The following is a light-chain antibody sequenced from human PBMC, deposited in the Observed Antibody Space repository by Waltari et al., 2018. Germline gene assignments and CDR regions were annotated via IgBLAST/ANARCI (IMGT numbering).Light chain of an antibody. J-gene: IGLJ2*01. Sequence: SSELTQDPTVSVALGQTVRITCQGDSPRRYYPRWYQQRPGQAPILVFYGQSSRPSGIPDRFSGSISGNTASLTITGAQAGDEADYYCHSRDSSSTRFLGGGTRLTV. V-gene: IGLV3-19*01. CDR3: HSRDSSSTRF. CDR1: SPRRYY. CDR2: GQS.